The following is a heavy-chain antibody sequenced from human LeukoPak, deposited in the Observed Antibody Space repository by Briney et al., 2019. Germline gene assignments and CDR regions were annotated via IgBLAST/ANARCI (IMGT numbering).Heavy chain of an antibody. J-gene: IGHJ3*02. Sequence: PGGSLRLSCAASGFTFSSYEMNWVRQAPGKGLEWVAVISYDGSNKYYADSVEGRFTISRDNSKNTLYLQMNSLRAEDTAVYYCAKDFSVHSYGHFDAFDIWGQGTMVTVSS. V-gene: IGHV3-30*18. CDR1: GFTFSSYE. CDR2: ISYDGSNK. CDR3: AKDFSVHSYGHFDAFDI. D-gene: IGHD5-18*01.